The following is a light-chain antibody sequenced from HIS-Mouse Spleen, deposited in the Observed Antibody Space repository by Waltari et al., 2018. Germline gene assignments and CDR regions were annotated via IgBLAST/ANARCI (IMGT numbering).Light chain of an antibody. CDR1: QSISSW. CDR2: KAS. V-gene: IGKV1-5*03. J-gene: IGKJ1*01. CDR3: QQYNSYSRT. Sequence: DIQMTQSPSPLSASVGDRVTITCRARQSISSWLAWYQQKPGKAPKLLIYKASSLESGVPSRFSGSGSGTEFTLTISSLQPDDFATYYCQQYNSYSRTFGQGPKVEIK.